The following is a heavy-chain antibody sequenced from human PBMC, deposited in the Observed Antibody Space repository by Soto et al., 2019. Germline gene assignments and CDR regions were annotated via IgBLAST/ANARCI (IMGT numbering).Heavy chain of an antibody. D-gene: IGHD2-15*01. CDR2: IYYSGST. J-gene: IGHJ5*02. V-gene: IGHV4-31*03. Sequence: PSETLSLTCTVSGGSISSGGYYWSWIRQHPGKGLEWIGYIYYSGSTYYNPSLKSRVTISVDTSKNQFSLKLSSVTAADTAVYYCAREVVAATRHWFDPWGQGTLVTVSS. CDR1: GGSISSGGYY. CDR3: AREVVAATRHWFDP.